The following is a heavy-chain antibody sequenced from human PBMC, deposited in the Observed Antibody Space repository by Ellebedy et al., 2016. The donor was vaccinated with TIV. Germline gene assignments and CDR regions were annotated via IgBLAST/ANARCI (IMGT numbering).Heavy chain of an antibody. V-gene: IGHV3-9*01. CDR1: GFTFDDYA. Sequence: SLKISCAASGFTFDDYAMHWVRQAPGKGLEWVSGISWNSGSIGYADSVKGRFTISRDNAKNSLYLQMNSLRAEDTALYYCARRIVGATRGWFDPWGQGTLVTVSS. D-gene: IGHD1-26*01. CDR2: ISWNSGSI. CDR3: ARRIVGATRGWFDP. J-gene: IGHJ5*02.